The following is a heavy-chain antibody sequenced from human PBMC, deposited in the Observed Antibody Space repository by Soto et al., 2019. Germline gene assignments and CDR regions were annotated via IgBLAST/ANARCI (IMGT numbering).Heavy chain of an antibody. CDR2: LSYDGSET. V-gene: IGHV3-30*03. CDR1: GFIFSNNG. CDR3: SIVRVADSALDH. Sequence: GGSLRLSCVGSGFIFSNNGMHWVRQTPGKGLEWVAFLSYDGSETFYADSVKGRFTVSRDNSKNTLFLHMRNLRRDDTAVYYCSIVRVADSALDHWGQGTLVTVSS. D-gene: IGHD3-10*02. J-gene: IGHJ4*02.